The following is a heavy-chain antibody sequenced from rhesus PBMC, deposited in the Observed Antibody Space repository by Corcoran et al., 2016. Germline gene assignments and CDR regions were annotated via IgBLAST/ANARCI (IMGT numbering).Heavy chain of an antibody. J-gene: IGHJ4*01. D-gene: IGHD2-15*01. V-gene: IGHV4-173*01. Sequence: QLQLQESGPGLVKPSETLSLTCAVSGGSISSNWWSWIRQPPGKGLEWIGRISGSGGSTSYNPSLKRRVTISTDTSKNQLSLKLISVTAADTAVYYCARVAYCSSTYCSSGYFDYWGQGVLVTVSS. CDR1: GGSISSNW. CDR3: ARVAYCSSTYCSSGYFDY. CDR2: ISGSGGST.